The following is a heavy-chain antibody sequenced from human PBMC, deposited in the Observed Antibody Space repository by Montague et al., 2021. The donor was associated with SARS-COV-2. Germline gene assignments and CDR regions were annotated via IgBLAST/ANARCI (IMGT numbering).Heavy chain of an antibody. D-gene: IGHD2-2*01. Sequence: SLRLSCAASGFTFSTYAMSWVRQAPGKGLEWVSVIYSGGTRTYYSDSVKGRFTISRDNSQNTLYLQMSSLRAEDTAVYYCAKMSYIVVLPDAMEWYGMDVWGQGTTVTVSS. CDR1: GFTFSTYA. V-gene: IGHV3-23*03. J-gene: IGHJ6*02. CDR3: AKMSYIVVLPDAMEWYGMDV. CDR2: IYSGGTRT.